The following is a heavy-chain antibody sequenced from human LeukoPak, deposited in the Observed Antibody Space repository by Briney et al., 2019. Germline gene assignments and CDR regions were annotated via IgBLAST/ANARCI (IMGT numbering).Heavy chain of an antibody. V-gene: IGHV3-21*01. Sequence: PGGSLRLSCAACGFTFSTYAMNWVRLAPGKGLEGVSSIRGNGNYEHYADSVKGRFSISRDNAKDLLHLQMNSLRAEDTAYYYCARDLSGAGNCFDYWGQGSLLTVPS. CDR2: IRGNGNYE. J-gene: IGHJ4*02. D-gene: IGHD3-10*01. CDR1: GFTFSTYA. CDR3: ARDLSGAGNCFDY.